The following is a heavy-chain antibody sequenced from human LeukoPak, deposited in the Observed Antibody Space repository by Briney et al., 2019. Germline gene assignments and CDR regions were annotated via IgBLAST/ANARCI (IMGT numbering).Heavy chain of an antibody. CDR2: IQYGGNE. CDR1: RFSFSSSG. J-gene: IGHJ3*02. Sequence: GGSLRLSCAASRFSFSSSGMHWVRQAPGKGLEWVAFIQYGGNEFYAESVKGRFTISRDNSKNTVRLQMNSLRAEDTAVYYCATALRLGELSNLDAFDIWGQGTMVTVSS. D-gene: IGHD3-16*02. CDR3: ATALRLGELSNLDAFDI. V-gene: IGHV3-30*02.